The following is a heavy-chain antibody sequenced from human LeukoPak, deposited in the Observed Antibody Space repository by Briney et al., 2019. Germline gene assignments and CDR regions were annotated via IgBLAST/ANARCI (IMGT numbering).Heavy chain of an antibody. CDR3: AKWARYCTNGVCYYFDY. D-gene: IGHD2-8*01. CDR2: ISGGGVST. CDR1: GFIFNDYE. J-gene: IGHJ4*02. V-gene: IGHV3-23*01. Sequence: GGSLRLSCVASGFIFNDYEMNWVRQAPGKGLEWVSVISGGGVSTYYADSVKGRFTISRDNSKNTLYLQMNSLRAEDTAVYYCAKWARYCTNGVCYYFDYWGQGTLVTVSS.